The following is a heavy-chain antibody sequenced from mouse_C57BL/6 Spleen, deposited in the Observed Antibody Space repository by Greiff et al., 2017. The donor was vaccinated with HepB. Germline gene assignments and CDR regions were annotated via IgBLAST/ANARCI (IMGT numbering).Heavy chain of an antibody. D-gene: IGHD6-5*01. V-gene: IGHV5-9-1*02. CDR1: GFTFSSYA. Sequence: EVKLVESGEGLVKPGGSLKLSCAASGFTFSSYAMSWVRQTPEKRLEWIAYISSGGDYIYYADTVKGRSTIARDNARNTLYLQMSSLKSEDTAMYYCTRALPYDYAMDYWGQGTSVTVSS. CDR2: ISSGGDYI. CDR3: TRALPYDYAMDY. J-gene: IGHJ4*01.